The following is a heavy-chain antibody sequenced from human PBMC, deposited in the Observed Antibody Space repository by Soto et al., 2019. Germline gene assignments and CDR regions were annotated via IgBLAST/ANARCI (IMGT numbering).Heavy chain of an antibody. CDR3: ALWTYNYFDP. CDR2: IYHSGST. D-gene: IGHD3-10*01. Sequence: QLQLQESGSGLVKPSQTLSLTCAVSGDSITSGGYSWSWIRQAPGKGLEWIGYIYHSGSTYYNPSLRGRVAVSVDRSKNQFSLRLRSVTAADTAVYYCALWTYNYFDPWGQGTLVTVSS. J-gene: IGHJ5*02. CDR1: GDSITSGGYS. V-gene: IGHV4-30-2*01.